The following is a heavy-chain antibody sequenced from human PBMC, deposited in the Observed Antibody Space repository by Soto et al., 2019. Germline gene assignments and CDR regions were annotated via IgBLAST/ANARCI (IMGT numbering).Heavy chain of an antibody. CDR1: GGTFSSYA. CDR2: IIPNSGGT. J-gene: IGHJ6*03. CDR3: ARGSPPPAPQIIVATHTSYYRAV. Sequence: GASVKVSCKASGGTFSSYAIGWVRQAPGQGLEWMGGIIPNSGGTNYAQKFQGWVTMTRDTSISTAYMELSRLRSDDTAVYYCARGSPPPAPQIIVATHTSYYRAVCGHGTTLT. V-gene: IGHV1-2*04. D-gene: IGHD5-12*01.